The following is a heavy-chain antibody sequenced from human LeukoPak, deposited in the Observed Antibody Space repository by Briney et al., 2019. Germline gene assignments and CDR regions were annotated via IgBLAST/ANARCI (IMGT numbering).Heavy chain of an antibody. CDR2: ISGSGGST. Sequence: PGGSLRLSCAASGFTFSSYSMSWVRQAPGKGLEWVSAISGSGGSTYYADSVKGRFTISRDNSKNTLYLQMNSLRAEDTAIYYCAKGDDRSNYALDYWGQGTLVTVSS. CDR3: AKGDDRSNYALDY. J-gene: IGHJ4*02. CDR1: GFTFSSYS. V-gene: IGHV3-23*01. D-gene: IGHD3-22*01.